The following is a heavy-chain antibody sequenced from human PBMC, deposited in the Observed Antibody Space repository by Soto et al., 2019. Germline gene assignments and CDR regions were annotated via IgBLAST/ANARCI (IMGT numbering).Heavy chain of an antibody. CDR1: GFTFDDYS. D-gene: IGHD5-12*01. V-gene: IGHV3-9*01. CDR2: INWNSETV. Sequence: SLRLSCATPGFTFDDYSMHWVRQIPGKGLEWVSGINWNSETVGYADSVKGRFTISRDSAKNSLYLQMTTLRPEDTALYFCARDQDLGGYDLRPMYGLDVWGQGTTVTVSS. J-gene: IGHJ6*02. CDR3: ARDQDLGGYDLRPMYGLDV.